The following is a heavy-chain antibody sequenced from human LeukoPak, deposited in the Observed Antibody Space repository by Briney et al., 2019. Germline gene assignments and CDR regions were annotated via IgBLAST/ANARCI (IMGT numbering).Heavy chain of an antibody. V-gene: IGHV3-7*02. Sequence: GGSLRLSCAASGITFSSYGMHWVRQAPGKGLEWVANIKQDGSEKYYVDSVKGRFTISRDNAKNSLYLQMNSLRAEDTAVYYCAIPPGGYYFNWGQGTPVTVSS. D-gene: IGHD3-10*01. CDR3: AIPPGGYYFN. CDR2: IKQDGSEK. CDR1: GITFSSYG. J-gene: IGHJ4*02.